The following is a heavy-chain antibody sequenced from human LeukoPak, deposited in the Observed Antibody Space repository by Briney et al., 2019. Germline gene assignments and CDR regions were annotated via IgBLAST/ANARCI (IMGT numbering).Heavy chain of an antibody. CDR3: PRESGGWLLNEDDAFDI. CDR1: GGSISSYY. D-gene: IGHD6-19*01. J-gene: IGHJ3*02. CDR2: IYYSGST. V-gene: IGHV4-59*01. Sequence: SETLSLTCTVSGGSISSYYWSWIRQPPGKGLEWIGYIYYSGSTNYNPSLKSRVTISVDTSKNQFSLKLSSVTAADTAVSYCPRESGGWLLNEDDAFDIWGQGTMVTVSS.